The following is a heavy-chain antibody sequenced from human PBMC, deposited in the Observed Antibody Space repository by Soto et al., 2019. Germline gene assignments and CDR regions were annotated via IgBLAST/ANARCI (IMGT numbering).Heavy chain of an antibody. D-gene: IGHD3-16*01. V-gene: IGHV4-31*03. J-gene: IGHJ5*02. CDR3: ARVGGIHWFDP. CDR2: IYYSGST. Sequence: QVQLQESGPGLVKPSQTLSLTCTVSGGSISSGGYYWSWIRQHPGKGLEWIGYIYYSGSTYYNPSLKRRVTRSVDTSKNQFSRKLSAVTAADTAVYYCARVGGIHWFDPWGQGTLVTVSS. CDR1: GGSISSGGYY.